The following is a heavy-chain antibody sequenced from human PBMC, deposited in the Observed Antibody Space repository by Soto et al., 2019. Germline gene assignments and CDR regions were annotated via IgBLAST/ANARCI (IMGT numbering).Heavy chain of an antibody. Sequence: ASVKVSCKASGYTFTGYYMHWVRQAPGQGLEWMGWINPNNGNTSYAQKLQGRVTMTTDTSMSTAYMELRSLRSDDTAVYYCARGYCSSTSCYRSALDYWGQGTLVTVSS. J-gene: IGHJ4*02. CDR3: ARGYCSSTSCYRSALDY. CDR1: GYTFTGYY. D-gene: IGHD2-2*01. V-gene: IGHV1-18*04. CDR2: INPNNGNT.